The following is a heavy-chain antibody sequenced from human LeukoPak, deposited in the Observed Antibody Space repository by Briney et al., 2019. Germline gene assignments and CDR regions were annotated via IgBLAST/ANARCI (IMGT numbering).Heavy chain of an antibody. CDR1: GGTFSSYA. J-gene: IGHJ4*02. D-gene: IGHD4-11*01. CDR3: ARVRIGHPTVTTTSYYFDY. CDR2: IIPILGIA. V-gene: IGHV1-69*04. Sequence: ASVKVSCKASGGTFSSYAISWVRQAPGQGLEWMGRIIPILGIANYAQKFQGRVTTTADKSTSTAYMELSSLRSEDTAVYYCARVRIGHPTVTTTSYYFDYWGQGTLVTVSS.